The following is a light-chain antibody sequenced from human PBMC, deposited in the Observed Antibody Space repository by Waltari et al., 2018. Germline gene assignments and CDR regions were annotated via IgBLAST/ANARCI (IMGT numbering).Light chain of an antibody. V-gene: IGKV3-11*01. J-gene: IGKJ2*01. CDR2: DAS. CDR3: QQRRNWPPMFT. CDR1: QSVSTY. Sequence: EIVLTQSPATLSLSPGERATLYCRASQSVSTYLAWYQHKPGQAPRLLIYDASNRATGIPARFSGSGSGTDFALTINSLEPEDSAVYYCQQRRNWPPMFTFGQGSKLEIK.